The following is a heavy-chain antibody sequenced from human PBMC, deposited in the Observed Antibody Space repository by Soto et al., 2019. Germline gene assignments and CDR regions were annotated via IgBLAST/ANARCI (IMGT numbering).Heavy chain of an antibody. CDR2: ISGSGGST. CDR3: AKVGLSRDY. Sequence: PWGSLLVSCAASGFTFSIYGMSWVRQAPGKGLEWVSAISGSGGSTYYADSVNGRFTISRDNSKNTLYLQMNSLRAEDTAVYYCAKVGLSRDYWGQGTMVTVSS. D-gene: IGHD6-19*01. CDR1: GFTFSIYG. V-gene: IGHV3-23*01. J-gene: IGHJ4*02.